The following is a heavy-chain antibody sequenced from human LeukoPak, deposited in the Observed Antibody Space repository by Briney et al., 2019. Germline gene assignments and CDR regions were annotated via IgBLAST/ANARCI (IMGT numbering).Heavy chain of an antibody. J-gene: IGHJ1*01. CDR1: GYTFTSYD. V-gene: IGHV1-8*01. Sequence: GASVKVSCKASGYTFTSYDINWVRQATGQGLEWMGWMNPNSGSTGYAQKFQGRVTMTRNTSISTAYMELGSLRSEDTAVYYCARGLSSYYDSSGPRELIQHWGQGTLVTVSS. D-gene: IGHD3-22*01. CDR2: MNPNSGST. CDR3: ARGLSSYYDSSGPRELIQH.